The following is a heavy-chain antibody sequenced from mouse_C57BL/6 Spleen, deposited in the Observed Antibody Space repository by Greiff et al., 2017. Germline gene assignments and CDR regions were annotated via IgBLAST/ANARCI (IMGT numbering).Heavy chain of an antibody. CDR3: TTEGITTVFDY. J-gene: IGHJ2*01. Sequence: VQLQQSGAELVRPGASVKLSCTASGFNIKDYYMHWVKQRPEQGLEWIGRIDTEDGDTEYAPKFQGQDTMTADTSSNTSGRQLRILTAEDTAGYYCTTEGITTVFDYWGQGTTLTGSA. D-gene: IGHD1-1*01. CDR2: IDTEDGDT. CDR1: GFNIKDYY. V-gene: IGHV14-1*01.